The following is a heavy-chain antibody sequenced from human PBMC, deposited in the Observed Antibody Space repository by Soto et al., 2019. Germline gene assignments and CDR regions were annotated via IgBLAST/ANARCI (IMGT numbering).Heavy chain of an antibody. CDR1: GFTFSSYA. CDR3: AKCMTTRTTFPFAI. V-gene: IGHV3-23*01. CDR2: ISGSGRGT. J-gene: IGHJ3*02. D-gene: IGHD4-17*01. Sequence: EVQLLESGGGLVQPGGSLRLSCAASGFTFSSYAMSWVRQAPGKGLEWVSAISGSGRGTYYADSVKGRFTISRDNSENTLYLQMNSLRAEDTAVYYFAKCMTTRTTFPFAIWGQGTMVTVSS.